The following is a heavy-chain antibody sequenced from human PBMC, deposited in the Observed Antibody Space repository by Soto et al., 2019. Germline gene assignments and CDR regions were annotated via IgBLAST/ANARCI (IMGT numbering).Heavy chain of an antibody. CDR2: IYWDDDK. Sequence: QITLKESVPTLVNPTQNLTLTCTFSGFSLTTSGVGVGWIRQPPGKALEWLAVIYWDDDKRDSPSLKSRLTIYKDTSKNQVVLTRTYMDPVDTATYYCAHTLRIAGPPDYWGPGTLVTGSS. CDR1: GFSLTTSGVG. V-gene: IGHV2-5*02. D-gene: IGHD6-13*01. J-gene: IGHJ4*02. CDR3: AHTLRIAGPPDY.